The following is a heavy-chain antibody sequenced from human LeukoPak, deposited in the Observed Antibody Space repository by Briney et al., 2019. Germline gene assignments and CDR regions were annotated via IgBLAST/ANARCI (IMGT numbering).Heavy chain of an antibody. CDR1: GGSFSGYY. CDR3: ARGGPLVYSSSWKRTSGGWFDP. D-gene: IGHD6-13*01. Sequence: SETLSLTCAVYGGSFSGYYWSWIRQPPGKGLEWIGEINHSGSTNYNPSLKSRVTISVDTSKNQFSLKLSSVTAADTAVYYCARGGPLVYSSSWKRTSGGWFDPWGQGTLVTVSS. V-gene: IGHV4-34*01. CDR2: INHSGST. J-gene: IGHJ5*02.